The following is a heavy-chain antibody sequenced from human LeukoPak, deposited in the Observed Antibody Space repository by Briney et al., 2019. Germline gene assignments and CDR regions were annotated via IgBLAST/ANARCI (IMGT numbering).Heavy chain of an antibody. CDR1: GFTFSSYE. CDR3: ARSRWFDP. CDR2: IRSSGSTI. Sequence: QAGGSLRLSCAASGFTFSSYEMNWVRQAPGKGLEWVSYIRSSGSTIYYADSVKGRFTISRDNAKNSLYLQMNSLRAEDTAVYYCARSRWFDPWGQGTLVTVSS. J-gene: IGHJ5*02. V-gene: IGHV3-48*03.